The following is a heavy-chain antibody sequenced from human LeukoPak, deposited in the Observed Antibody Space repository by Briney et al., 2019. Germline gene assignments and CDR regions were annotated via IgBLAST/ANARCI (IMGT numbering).Heavy chain of an antibody. CDR2: IKQDGREK. CDR3: SGIAGAGIY. D-gene: IGHD6-19*01. V-gene: IGHV3-7*01. J-gene: IGHJ4*02. Sequence: GGSLTLSCAASGCTFSSDWMSWVRQAPGKGLEWVANIKQDGREKYYVVSVKGRFPISRDNSQNTLYLQINSLRAEDSAVYFCSGIAGAGIYWGQGTLVTVSS. CDR1: GCTFSSDW.